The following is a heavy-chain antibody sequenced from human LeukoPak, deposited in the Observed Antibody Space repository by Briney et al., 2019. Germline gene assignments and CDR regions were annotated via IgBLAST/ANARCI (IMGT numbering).Heavy chain of an antibody. CDR3: ARRSVYSQQWGY. D-gene: IGHD4-11*01. CDR1: GGSFSGYY. Sequence: SETLSLTCAVYGGSFSGYYRSWIRQPPGKGLEWIWEINHSGSTNYNPSLKSRVTISVDTSKNQFSLKLSSVTAADTAVCYCARRSVYSQQWGYWGQGTLVTVSS. J-gene: IGHJ4*02. V-gene: IGHV4-34*01. CDR2: INHSGST.